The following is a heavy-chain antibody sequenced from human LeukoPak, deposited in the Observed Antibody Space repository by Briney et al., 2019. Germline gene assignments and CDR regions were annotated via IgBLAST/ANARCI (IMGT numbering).Heavy chain of an antibody. CDR1: GFTFGSYA. CDR2: VSANGGST. V-gene: IGHV3-23*01. CDR3: AKDLEWLSYFDY. J-gene: IGHJ4*02. D-gene: IGHD3-3*01. Sequence: QSGGSLRLSCAASGFTFGSYAMSWVRQAPGKGLEWVSSVSANGGSTYYADSVKGRFTISRDNSKNTLYLQMNSLRAEDTAVYYCAKDLEWLSYFDYWGQGTLVTVSS.